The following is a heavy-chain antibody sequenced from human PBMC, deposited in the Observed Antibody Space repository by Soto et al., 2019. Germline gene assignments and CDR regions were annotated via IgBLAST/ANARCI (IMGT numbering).Heavy chain of an antibody. CDR1: GYSFTSYW. V-gene: IGHV5-10-1*01. CDR2: IDPSDSYT. CDR3: ARQEGLAVAGVNYYGMDV. D-gene: IGHD6-19*01. J-gene: IGHJ6*02. Sequence: HGESLKISCKGSGYSFTSYWISWVRQMPGKGLEWMGRIDPSDSYTNYSPSFQGHVTISADKSISTAYLQWSSLKASDTAMYYCARQEGLAVAGVNYYGMDVWGQGTTVTVSS.